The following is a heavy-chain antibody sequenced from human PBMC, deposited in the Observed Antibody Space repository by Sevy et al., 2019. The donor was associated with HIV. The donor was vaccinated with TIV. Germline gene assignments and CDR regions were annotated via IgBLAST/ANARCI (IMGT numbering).Heavy chain of an antibody. CDR3: ARGRDYGNFDY. CDR1: GFNFSIYG. D-gene: IGHD4-17*01. CDR2: IWYDGSNK. V-gene: IGHV3-33*01. J-gene: IGHJ4*02. Sequence: GGSLRLSCAASGFNFSIYGMNWVRQAPGKGLEWVALIWYDGSNKYYADSVKGRFTISRDNSKNTLFLKMNSLRAEDTAVYYCARGRDYGNFDYWGQGTLVTVSS.